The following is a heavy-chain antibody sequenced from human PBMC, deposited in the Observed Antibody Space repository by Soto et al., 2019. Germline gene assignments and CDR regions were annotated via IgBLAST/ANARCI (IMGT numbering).Heavy chain of an antibody. CDR3: AADPMAYCSSTSCYNYYYGMDV. Sequence: GASVKVSCKASGFTFTSSAVQWVRQARGQRLGWIGWIVVGSGNTNYAQKFQERVTITRDMSTSTAYMELSSLRSEDTAVYYCAADPMAYCSSTSCYNYYYGMDVWGQGTTVTVSS. J-gene: IGHJ6*02. D-gene: IGHD2-2*02. V-gene: IGHV1-58*01. CDR1: GFTFTSSA. CDR2: IVVGSGNT.